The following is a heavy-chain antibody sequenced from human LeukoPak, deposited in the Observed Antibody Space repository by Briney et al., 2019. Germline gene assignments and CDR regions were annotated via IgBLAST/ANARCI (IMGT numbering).Heavy chain of an antibody. CDR2: MNPNSGNT. CDR3: ARVRGKSWFDP. Sequence: GASVKVSCKASGYIFTSYDINWVRQATGQGLEWMGWMNPNSGNTGYAQKFQGRVTITRNTSISTAYMELSSLRSEDTAVYYCARVRGKSWFDPWGQGTLVTVSS. V-gene: IGHV1-8*03. D-gene: IGHD3-10*01. J-gene: IGHJ5*02. CDR1: GYIFTSYD.